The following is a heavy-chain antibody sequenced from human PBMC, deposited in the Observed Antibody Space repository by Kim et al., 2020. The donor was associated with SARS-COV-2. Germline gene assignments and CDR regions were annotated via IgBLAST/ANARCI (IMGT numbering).Heavy chain of an antibody. D-gene: IGHD1-26*01. CDR3: ASRGATSRGGYSYYGMDV. Sequence: GRITISRDNANNSLYLQMNSLRAEDTAVYYCASRGATSRGGYSYYGMDVWGQGTTVTVSS. V-gene: IGHV3-11*06. J-gene: IGHJ6*02.